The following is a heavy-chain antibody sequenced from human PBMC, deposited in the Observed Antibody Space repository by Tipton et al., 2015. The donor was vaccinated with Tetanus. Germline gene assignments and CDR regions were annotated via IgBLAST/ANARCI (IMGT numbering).Heavy chain of an antibody. CDR3: ATLGTAARPASNYYYYGMDV. V-gene: IGHV3-23*01. J-gene: IGHJ6*02. CDR2: ISGSGGST. Sequence: SLRLSCAASGFTFSSYAMSWVRQAPGKGLEWVSAISGSGGSTYYADSVKGRFTISRDNAKNSLYLQMNSLRAEDTAVYYCATLGTAARPASNYYYYGMDVWGQGTTVTVSS. CDR1: GFTFSSYA. D-gene: IGHD6-6*01.